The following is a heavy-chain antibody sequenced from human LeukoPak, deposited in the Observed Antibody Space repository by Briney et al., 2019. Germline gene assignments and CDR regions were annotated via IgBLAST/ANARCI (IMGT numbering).Heavy chain of an antibody. Sequence: SETLSLTCTVSGGSISSYYWSWIRQPAWKGLEWIGRIYTSGSTNYNPSLKSRVTMSVDTSKNQFSLKLSSVTAADTAVYYCARVMGPDYDFWSGSDYYGMDVWGQGTTVTVSS. J-gene: IGHJ6*02. CDR2: IYTSGST. CDR1: GGSISSYY. V-gene: IGHV4-4*07. D-gene: IGHD3-3*01. CDR3: ARVMGPDYDFWSGSDYYGMDV.